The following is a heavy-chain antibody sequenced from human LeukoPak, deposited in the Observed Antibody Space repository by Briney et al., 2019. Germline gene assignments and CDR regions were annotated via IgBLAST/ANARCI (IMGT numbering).Heavy chain of an antibody. CDR1: GYSISSGYY. D-gene: IGHD3-22*01. CDR2: IYHTGST. Sequence: SETLSLTCAVSGYSISSGYYWGWIRQPPGKGLEWIGSIYHTGSTYYNPSLQSRVTISLDSPKNQFSLKLTSVAAADTAVYYCASGGTAVVMALTYYFDTWGKGTPVTVSS. V-gene: IGHV4-38-2*01. J-gene: IGHJ4*02. CDR3: ASGGTAVVMALTYYFDT.